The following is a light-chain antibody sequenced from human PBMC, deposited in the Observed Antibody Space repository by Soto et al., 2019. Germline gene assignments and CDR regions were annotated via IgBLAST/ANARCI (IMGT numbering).Light chain of an antibody. CDR3: QQYGSSGT. CDR2: GAS. CDR1: QSVSNNY. Sequence: IVLTQSPGTLSLSPGERATLSCRSSQSVSNNYLAWYQQKPGQAPRLLIYGASNRATGIPDRFSGSGSGTDFTLTISRLEPEDFALYYCQQYGSSGTFGQGTKVDIX. V-gene: IGKV3-20*01. J-gene: IGKJ1*01.